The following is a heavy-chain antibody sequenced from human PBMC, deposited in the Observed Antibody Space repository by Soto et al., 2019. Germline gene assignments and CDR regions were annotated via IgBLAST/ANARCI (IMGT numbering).Heavy chain of an antibody. J-gene: IGHJ4*02. CDR1: GGSISSGGYY. CDR2: IYYSGST. CDR3: SRGGFWSGYYTHY. V-gene: IGHV4-31*03. D-gene: IGHD3-3*01. Sequence: QVQLQESGPGLVKPSQTLSLTCTVSGGSISSGGYYWSWIRQHPGKGLEWIGYIYYSGSTYYNPFLRSRVTISVDTSKNQFSLKLSSVTAADTAVYYCSRGGFWSGYYTHYWGQGTLVTVSS.